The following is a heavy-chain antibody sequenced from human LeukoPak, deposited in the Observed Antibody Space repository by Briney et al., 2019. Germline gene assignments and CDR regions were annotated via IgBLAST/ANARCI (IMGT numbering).Heavy chain of an antibody. V-gene: IGHV1-46*01. CDR1: GYTFTSNY. D-gene: IGHD3-22*01. CDR3: ARGLGIYYSDGSGYRVFDY. J-gene: IGHJ4*02. CDR2: ISPSGGST. Sequence: AASVKVSCKAFGYTFTSNYMHWVRQAPGQGPEWMGVISPSGGSTTYAQKFQGRVTMTRDTSTSTVYMELSSLRSEDTAVYYCARGLGIYYSDGSGYRVFDYWGQGTLVTVSS.